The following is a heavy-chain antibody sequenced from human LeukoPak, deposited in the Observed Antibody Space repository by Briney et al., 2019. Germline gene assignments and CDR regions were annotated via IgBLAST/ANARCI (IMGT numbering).Heavy chain of an antibody. CDR2: ISAHNGNT. CDR1: GYSFSSYG. J-gene: IGHJ4*02. Sequence: ASVKVSCKASGYSFSSYGLSWVRQAPGQGLEWMGWISAHNGNTNYAQRFQGRLTMTTDTPTSTAYMELRSLTSGDTAVYYCARDRGPSYCSSPTFRTLDWWGQGTLVTVSS. D-gene: IGHD2-2*01. CDR3: ARDRGPSYCSSPTFRTLDW. V-gene: IGHV1-18*01.